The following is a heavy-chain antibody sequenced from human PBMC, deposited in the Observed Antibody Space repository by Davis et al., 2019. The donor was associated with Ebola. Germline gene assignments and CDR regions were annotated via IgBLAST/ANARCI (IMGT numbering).Heavy chain of an antibody. V-gene: IGHV3-30*03. D-gene: IGHD3-22*01. Sequence: GGSLRLSCAASGFTFSRHGMHWVRQAPGKGLEWVAVISYDGSNKYYADSVKGRFTISRDNSKNTLYLQMNSLRAEDTAVYYCARHPNIYYYDSSGYYYNWYFDLWGRGTLVTVSS. J-gene: IGHJ2*01. CDR1: GFTFSRHG. CDR3: ARHPNIYYYDSSGYYYNWYFDL. CDR2: ISYDGSNK.